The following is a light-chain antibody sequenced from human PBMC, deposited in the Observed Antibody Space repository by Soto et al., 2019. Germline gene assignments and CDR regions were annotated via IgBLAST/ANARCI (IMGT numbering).Light chain of an antibody. Sequence: EIVMTQSPATLSVSQGERATLSCRASQSVSSNLAWYQQEPGQAPRLLIYGASTRATGIPARFSGSGSGTEFTLTISSLQSEDFVIYFCQQYNNWPPDRTFGQGTKVEIK. V-gene: IGKV3-15*01. J-gene: IGKJ1*01. CDR2: GAS. CDR1: QSVSSN. CDR3: QQYNNWPPDRT.